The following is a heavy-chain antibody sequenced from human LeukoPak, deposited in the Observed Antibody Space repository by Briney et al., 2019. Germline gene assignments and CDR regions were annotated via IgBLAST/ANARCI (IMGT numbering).Heavy chain of an antibody. V-gene: IGHV1-3*01. Sequence: GASVKVSCKASGYTFTSYAMHWVRQAPGQRLEWMGWINAGNGNTKYSQKFQGRVTITRDTSASTAYMELSSLRSEDTAVYYCARGKLESGWCFDYWGQGTLVTVSS. D-gene: IGHD6-19*01. CDR3: ARGKLESGWCFDY. CDR1: GYTFTSYA. J-gene: IGHJ4*02. CDR2: INAGNGNT.